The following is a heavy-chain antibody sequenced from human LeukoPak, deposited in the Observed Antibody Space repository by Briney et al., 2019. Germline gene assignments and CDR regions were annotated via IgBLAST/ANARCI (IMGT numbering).Heavy chain of an antibody. CDR2: ISSSGSTI. D-gene: IGHD6-13*01. CDR3: ARDFSYGYFDP. Sequence: TGGSLRLSCAASGFTFSSYEMNWVRQAPGKGLEWVSYISSSGSTIYYADSVKGRFTISRDNAKNSLYLQMNSLRAEDTAVYYCARDFSYGYFDPWGRGTLVTVSS. CDR1: GFTFSSYE. J-gene: IGHJ5*02. V-gene: IGHV3-48*03.